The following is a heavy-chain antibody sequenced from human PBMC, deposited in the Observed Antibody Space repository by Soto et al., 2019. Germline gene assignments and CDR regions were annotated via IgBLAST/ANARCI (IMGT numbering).Heavy chain of an antibody. CDR2: IFYSGST. D-gene: IGHD2-8*02. CDR1: GVSISNYY. CDR3: ARDRGTGGNPPFDY. Sequence: QVQLQESGPGLVKPSETLSLTCTVSGVSISNYYWSWIRQPPGKGLEWIGYIFYSGSTNYNPSLKSRVTISADTSKTQFSLKLSSVTAADTAVYYCARDRGTGGNPPFDYWGQGTLVTVSS. J-gene: IGHJ4*02. V-gene: IGHV4-59*01.